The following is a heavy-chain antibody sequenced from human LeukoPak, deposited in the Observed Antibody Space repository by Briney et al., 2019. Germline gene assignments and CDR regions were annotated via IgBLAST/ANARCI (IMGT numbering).Heavy chain of an antibody. D-gene: IGHD2-15*01. CDR1: GFTFSSYA. Sequence: GASLRLSCAASGFTFSSYAMSWVRQAPGKGLEWVSAISGSGGSIYYADSVKGRFTISRDNSKNTLYLQMNSLRAEDTAVYYCAKDRSIGYCSGGSCYSDDYWGQGTLVTVSS. CDR2: ISGSGGSI. V-gene: IGHV3-23*01. J-gene: IGHJ4*02. CDR3: AKDRSIGYCSGGSCYSDDY.